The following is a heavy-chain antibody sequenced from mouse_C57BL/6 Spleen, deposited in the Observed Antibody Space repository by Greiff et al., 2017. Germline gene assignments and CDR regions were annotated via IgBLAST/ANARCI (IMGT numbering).Heavy chain of an antibody. D-gene: IGHD2-4*01. CDR3: ARSRGYDYDGGFAY. V-gene: IGHV1-55*01. CDR2: IYPGSGST. Sequence: QVQLKQPGAELVKPGASVKMSCKASGYTFTSYWITWVKQRPGQGLEWIGDIYPGSGSTNYNEKFKSKATLTVDTSSSTAYMQLSSLTSEDSAVYYCARSRGYDYDGGFAYWGQGTLVTVSA. J-gene: IGHJ3*01. CDR1: GYTFTSYW.